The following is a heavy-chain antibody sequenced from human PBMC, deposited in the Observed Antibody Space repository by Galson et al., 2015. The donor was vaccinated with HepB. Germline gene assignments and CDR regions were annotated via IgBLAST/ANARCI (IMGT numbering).Heavy chain of an antibody. CDR3: ARETVILNWSLDL. CDR2: IWYEGSTT. Sequence: SLRLSCAASGFTFSRFGMHCVRQAPRKALEWMVCIWYEGSTTHTGDSVKGRFSISRDNSRNTLYLHMNSLRAEDTAVYYCARETVILNWSLDLWGRGTLVTVSS. CDR1: GFTFSRFG. V-gene: IGHV3-33*01. D-gene: IGHD3-16*02. J-gene: IGHJ2*01.